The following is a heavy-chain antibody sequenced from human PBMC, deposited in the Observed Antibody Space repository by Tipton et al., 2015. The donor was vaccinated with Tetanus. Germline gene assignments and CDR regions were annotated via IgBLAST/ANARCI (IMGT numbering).Heavy chain of an antibody. CDR1: GGSISSGDYS. CDR3: ARGRTMSGVVAPFDL. J-gene: IGHJ4*02. Sequence: TLSLTCAVSGGSISSGDYSWSWIRQTPGKGLEWIGEVNQSGSTKYNPSFNSRAALSVDTSKSQFSLRVRSVTAADTAVYYCARGRTMSGVVAPFDLWGQGTQVTVSS. CDR2: VNQSGST. V-gene: IGHV4-30-2*01. D-gene: IGHD3-3*01.